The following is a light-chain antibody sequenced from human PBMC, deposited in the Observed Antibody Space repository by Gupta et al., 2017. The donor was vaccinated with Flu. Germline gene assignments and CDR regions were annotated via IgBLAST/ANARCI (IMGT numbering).Light chain of an antibody. CDR2: GAS. CDR1: QSVGTN. J-gene: IGKJ5*01. Sequence: PATLSVSAGERATLSCWASQSVGTNLAWYQQKAGQAPRLLIYGASTRATGIPVRISGSGSGTEFTLIINSLEFEDSAVYYCQQDNNWPFTFGQGTRLE. CDR3: QQDNNWPFT. V-gene: IGKV3D-15*01.